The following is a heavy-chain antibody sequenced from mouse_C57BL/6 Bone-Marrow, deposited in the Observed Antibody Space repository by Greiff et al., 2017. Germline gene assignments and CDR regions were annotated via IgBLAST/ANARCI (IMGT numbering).Heavy chain of an antibody. D-gene: IGHD1-1*01. CDR1: GFTFSSYG. Sequence: EVQRVESGGDLVKPGGSLKLSCAASGFTFSSYGMSWVRQTPDKRLEWVATISSGGSYTYYPDSVKGRFTISRDNAKNTLYLQMSSLKSEDTAMYYCARSHYYGSQSHYFDYWGQGTTRTVSS. V-gene: IGHV5-6*01. J-gene: IGHJ2*01. CDR3: ARSHYYGSQSHYFDY. CDR2: ISSGGSYT.